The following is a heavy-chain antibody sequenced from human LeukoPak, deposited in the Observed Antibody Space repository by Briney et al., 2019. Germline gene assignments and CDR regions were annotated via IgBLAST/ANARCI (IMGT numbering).Heavy chain of an antibody. D-gene: IGHD3-22*01. V-gene: IGHV3-30-3*01. CDR2: ISYDGSNK. CDR3: ASSSTADNYYYDSSGYGFDY. Sequence: PGGSLRLSCAASGFTFSSYAMHWVRQAPGKGLEWVAVISYDGSNKYYADSVKGRFTISRDNSKNTLYLQMNSLRAEDTAVYYCASSSTADNYYYDSSGYGFDYWGQGTLVTVSS. J-gene: IGHJ4*02. CDR1: GFTFSSYA.